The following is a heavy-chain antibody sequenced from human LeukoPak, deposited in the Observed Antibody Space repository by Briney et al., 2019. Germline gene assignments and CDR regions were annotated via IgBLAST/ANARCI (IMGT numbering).Heavy chain of an antibody. CDR1: GGSISSYY. J-gene: IGHJ4*02. CDR2: IYTSGST. D-gene: IGHD4-17*01. V-gene: IGHV4-4*07. CDR3: ARRLNDYGDYYFDY. Sequence: SETLSLTCTVSGGSISSYYWSWIRQPAGKGLEWIGRIYTSGSTNYNPSLKSRVTMSVDTSKNQFSLKLSSVTAADTAVYYCARRLNDYGDYYFDYWGQGTLVTVSS.